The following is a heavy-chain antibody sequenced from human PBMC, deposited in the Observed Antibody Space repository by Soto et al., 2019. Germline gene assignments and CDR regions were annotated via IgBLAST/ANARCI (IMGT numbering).Heavy chain of an antibody. D-gene: IGHD3-10*01. CDR3: AREDRVHTPAFVY. V-gene: IGHV1-69*19. CDR1: GGTFNTYA. Sequence: QVQLVQSGAEMKKPGSSGKVSCQYSGGTFNTYAMNWVRQAPGQGPEWMGDISPMFGAANYAPKFQGRVTITADESRGTLYMQLSSLTSEDTALYFCAREDRVHTPAFVYWGQGTLVTVSS. J-gene: IGHJ4*02. CDR2: ISPMFGAA.